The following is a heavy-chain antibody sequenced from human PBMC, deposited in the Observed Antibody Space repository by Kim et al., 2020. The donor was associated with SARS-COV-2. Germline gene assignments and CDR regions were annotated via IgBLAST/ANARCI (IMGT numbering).Heavy chain of an antibody. CDR1: GASMTSGDYY. CDR3: VRVAGASCPYPYYFD. V-gene: IGHV4-30-4*01. CDR2: ISNSGTT. J-gene: IGHJ4*01. D-gene: IGHD3-10*01. Sequence: SETLSLTCTVSGASMTSGDYYWSWIRQPPGKGLEWLGRISNSGTTYYNPFLKSRLIISLDTSKNQFSLKLTSETAADTAVYYCVRVAGASCPYPYYFD.